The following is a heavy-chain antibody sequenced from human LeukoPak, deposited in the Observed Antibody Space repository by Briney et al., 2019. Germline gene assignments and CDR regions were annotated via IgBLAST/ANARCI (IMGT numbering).Heavy chain of an antibody. CDR1: GGTFSSYA. CDR3: ARRWLQPEEYYFDY. J-gene: IGHJ4*02. Sequence: SVKVSCKASGGTFSSYAISWVRQAPGQGPEWMGGIIPIFGTANYAQKFQGRVTITADESTSTAYMELSSLRSEDTAVYYCARRWLQPEEYYFDYWGQGTLVTVSS. D-gene: IGHD5-24*01. CDR2: IIPIFGTA. V-gene: IGHV1-69*01.